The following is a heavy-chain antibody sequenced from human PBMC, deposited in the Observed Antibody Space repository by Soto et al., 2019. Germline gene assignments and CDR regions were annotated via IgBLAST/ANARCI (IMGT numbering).Heavy chain of an antibody. CDR1: GGSISSSSYY. V-gene: IGHV4-39*01. D-gene: IGHD3-10*02. CDR2: IYYSGST. J-gene: IGHJ4*02. Sequence: QLQLQESGPGLVKPSETLSLTCTVSGGSISSSSYYWGWIRQHPGKGLEWIGSIYYSGSTYYNPSLKSRVTISVDTSKTQFSLKLSSVTAEDTAVYYCERALCLSDYWGQGTLVTVSS. CDR3: ERALCLSDY.